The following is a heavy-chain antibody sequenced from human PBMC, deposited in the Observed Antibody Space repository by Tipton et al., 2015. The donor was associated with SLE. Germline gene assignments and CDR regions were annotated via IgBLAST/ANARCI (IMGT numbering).Heavy chain of an antibody. J-gene: IGHJ4*02. Sequence: TLSLTCTVSGGSISSGSYYWSWIRQPAGKGLEWIGRIYTSGSTNYNPSLKSRVTISVDTSKNQFSLKLSSVTPADTAVYYCARALSSSGGFDYWGQGTLVTVSS. CDR1: GGSISSGSYY. CDR2: IYTSGST. V-gene: IGHV4-61*02. CDR3: ARALSSSGGFDY. D-gene: IGHD6-13*01.